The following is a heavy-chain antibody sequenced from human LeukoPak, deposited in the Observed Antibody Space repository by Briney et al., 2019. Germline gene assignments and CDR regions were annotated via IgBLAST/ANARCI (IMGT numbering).Heavy chain of an antibody. Sequence: PGGSLRLSCAASGFTFSSYAMSWVRQAPGKGLEWVSTISGSGGSTYYADSVKGRFAISRDNAKNSLYLQMNSLRAEDTAVYYCAGGWGWYFNLWGRGTLVTVSS. J-gene: IGHJ2*01. CDR2: ISGSGGST. CDR3: AGGWGWYFNL. CDR1: GFTFSSYA. V-gene: IGHV3-23*01. D-gene: IGHD7-27*01.